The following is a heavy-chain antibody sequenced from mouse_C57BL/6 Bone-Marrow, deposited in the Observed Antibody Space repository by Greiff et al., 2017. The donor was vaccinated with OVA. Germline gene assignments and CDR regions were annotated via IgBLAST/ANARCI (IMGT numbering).Heavy chain of an antibody. Sequence: QVQLQQPGAELVKPGASVKLSCKASGYTFTSYWMQWVKQRPGQGLEWIGEIDPSDSYTNYNQKFKGKATLTVYTAAITAYMQLSMLTSEDSAVYYCARWKYYGSSYWYFDVWGTGTTVTVSS. J-gene: IGHJ1*03. CDR2: IDPSDSYT. V-gene: IGHV1-50*01. D-gene: IGHD1-1*01. CDR3: ARWKYYGSSYWYFDV. CDR1: GYTFTSYW.